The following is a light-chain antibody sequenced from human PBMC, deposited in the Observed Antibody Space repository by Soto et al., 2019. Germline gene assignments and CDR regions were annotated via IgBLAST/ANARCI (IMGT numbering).Light chain of an antibody. CDR2: VAS. J-gene: IGKJ4*01. V-gene: IGKV1-13*02. CDR1: QGISSA. CDR3: HQFNGYPLT. Sequence: AIQLTQSPSSLSASVGDRVTITCRASQGISSALAWYQQKPGRAPRLLISVASSLESGVPSRFSGRGSGTDFTLTISSLQPEDFATDYCHQFNGYPLTFGGGTKVEIK.